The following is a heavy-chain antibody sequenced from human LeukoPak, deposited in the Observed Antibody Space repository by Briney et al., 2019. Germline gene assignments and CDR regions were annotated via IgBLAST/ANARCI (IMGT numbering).Heavy chain of an antibody. CDR2: IYYSGST. J-gene: IGHJ5*02. CDR1: GGSISSYY. CDR3: ARDRARGNIVRSPDYNWFDP. V-gene: IGHV4-59*12. Sequence: PSETLSLTCTVSGGSISSYYWSWIRQPPGKGLEWIGYIYYSGSTNYNPSLKSRVTISVDMSKNQFSLKLSSVTAADTAVYYCARDRARGNIVRSPDYNWFDPWGQGTLVTVSS. D-gene: IGHD2/OR15-2a*01.